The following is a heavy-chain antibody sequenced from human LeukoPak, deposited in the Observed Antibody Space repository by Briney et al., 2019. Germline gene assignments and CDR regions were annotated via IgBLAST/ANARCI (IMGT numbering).Heavy chain of an antibody. CDR2: ISYDGSNK. CDR3: AKNSYQLQYYYYYGMDV. D-gene: IGHD2-2*01. V-gene: IGHV3-30*18. CDR1: GFTFSSYG. Sequence: GRSLRLSCAASGFTFSSYGMHWVRQAPGKGLEWVAVISYDGSNKYYADSVKGRFTISRDNSKNTLYLQMNSLRAEDTAVYYCAKNSYQLQYYYYYGMDVWGQGTTVTVSS. J-gene: IGHJ6*02.